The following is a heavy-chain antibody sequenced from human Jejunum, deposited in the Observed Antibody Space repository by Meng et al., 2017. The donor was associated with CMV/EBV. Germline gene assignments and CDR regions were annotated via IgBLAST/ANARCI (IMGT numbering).Heavy chain of an antibody. J-gene: IGHJ3*02. D-gene: IGHD1-26*01. CDR2: IKSKRSGGTK. CDR1: AW. V-gene: IGHV3-15*01. CDR3: VHDKGGAHSGSYDYAFDI. Sequence: AWMTWVRQAPGMGLEWVGRIKSKRSGGTKDYAAPVEGRFTISRDDSRTTLYLQMNSLGADDTAVYYCVHDKGGAHSGSYDYAFDIWGQGTMVTVSS.